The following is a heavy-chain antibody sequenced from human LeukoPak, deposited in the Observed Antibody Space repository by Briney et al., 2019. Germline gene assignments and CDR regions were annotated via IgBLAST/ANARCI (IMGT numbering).Heavy chain of an antibody. CDR1: GFTFSDYY. V-gene: IGHV3-11*04. CDR2: ISSSGSTI. CDR3: ARVRRIVVPAAIRYQNWLDP. Sequence: GGSLRLSCAASGFTFSDYYMSWIRQAPGKGLEWVSYISSSGSTIYYADSVKGRFTISRDNAKNSLYLQMNSLRAEDTAVYYCARVRRIVVPAAIRYQNWLDPWGQGTLVTVSS. D-gene: IGHD2-2*02. J-gene: IGHJ5*02.